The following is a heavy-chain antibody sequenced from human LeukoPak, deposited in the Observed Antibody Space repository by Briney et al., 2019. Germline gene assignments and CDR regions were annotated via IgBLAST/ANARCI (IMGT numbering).Heavy chain of an antibody. Sequence: PSETLSRNGAGDGWSCSGYCWSWIRQPPGKGLEGSGEINHSGSTNDKPSLQSRATTAADTSKTQPPPQLTSVTAADTPVYYSARSEHSSSSGWFDPWGQGTLVTVSS. V-gene: IGHV4-34*04. D-gene: IGHD6-6*01. CDR1: GWSCSGYC. J-gene: IGHJ5*02. CDR2: INHSGST. CDR3: ARSEHSSSSGWFDP.